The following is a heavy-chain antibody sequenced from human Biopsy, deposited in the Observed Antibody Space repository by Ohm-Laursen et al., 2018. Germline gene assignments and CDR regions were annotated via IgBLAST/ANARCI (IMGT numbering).Heavy chain of an antibody. V-gene: IGHV4-34*01. Sequence: SETLSLTCAVYGGSFNGYFWSWIRQPPGKGLEWIGDLTQSGSTNYSPSLKSRVTISVDTAKKQFSLSLRSVTAADTAVYYCARVPLPGIGAAYQGRFLYGMDVWGQGTTVSVSS. J-gene: IGHJ6*02. CDR2: LTQSGST. D-gene: IGHD6-13*01. CDR1: GGSFNGYF. CDR3: ARVPLPGIGAAYQGRFLYGMDV.